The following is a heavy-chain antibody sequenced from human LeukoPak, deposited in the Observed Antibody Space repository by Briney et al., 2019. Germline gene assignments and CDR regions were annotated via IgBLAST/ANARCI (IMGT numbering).Heavy chain of an antibody. Sequence: PSETLSLTCTVSGGSISSYYWSWIRQPPGKGLEWIGYFYYSGSTNYNPSLKSRVTISVDTSKNQFSLKLSSVTAADTAVYYCARTPYDDYSNYGGFDYWGQGTLVTVSS. D-gene: IGHD4-11*01. V-gene: IGHV4-59*01. CDR1: GGSISSYY. J-gene: IGHJ4*02. CDR2: FYYSGST. CDR3: ARTPYDDYSNYGGFDY.